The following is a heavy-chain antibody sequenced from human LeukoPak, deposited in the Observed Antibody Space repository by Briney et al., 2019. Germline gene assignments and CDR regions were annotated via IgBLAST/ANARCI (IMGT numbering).Heavy chain of an antibody. CDR1: GYTFTSYG. J-gene: IGHJ3*02. D-gene: IGHD1-14*01. V-gene: IGHV1-18*01. CDR2: ISAYNGNT. Sequence: ASVKVSCKASGYTFTSYGISWVRQAPGQGLEWTGWISAYNGNTNYAQKLQGRVTMTTDTSTSTAYMELRSLRSDDTAVYYCARDRTGPEAFDIWGQGTMVTVSS. CDR3: ARDRTGPEAFDI.